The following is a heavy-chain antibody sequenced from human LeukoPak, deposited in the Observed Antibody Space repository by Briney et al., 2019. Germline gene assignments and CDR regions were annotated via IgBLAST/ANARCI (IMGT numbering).Heavy chain of an antibody. J-gene: IGHJ6*02. D-gene: IGHD2-2*01. Sequence: SVKVSCKASGGTFSSYAISWVRQAPGQGLEWMGRIIPILGIANYAQKFQGRVTITADKSTSTAYMELSSLRAEDTALYHCARGGPAAMPYYYYYYGMDVWGQGTTVTVSS. CDR3: ARGGPAAMPYYYYYYGMDV. CDR1: GGTFSSYA. CDR2: IIPILGIA. V-gene: IGHV1-69*04.